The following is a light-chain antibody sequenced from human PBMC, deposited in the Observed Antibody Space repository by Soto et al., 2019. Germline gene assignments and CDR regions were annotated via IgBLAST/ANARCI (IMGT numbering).Light chain of an antibody. CDR3: QQYGSSPIT. CDR2: GAS. V-gene: IGKV3-20*01. J-gene: IGKJ5*01. Sequence: ENLLTQYPGTLSLSPGERAPLSCGASQTVSSTYLAWYQQKPGQAPRLLIYGASSRATGIPDRLSGTVSGTDLTLTISRMETEDFEVYYCQQYGSSPITFGHGTRLEI. CDR1: QTVSSTY.